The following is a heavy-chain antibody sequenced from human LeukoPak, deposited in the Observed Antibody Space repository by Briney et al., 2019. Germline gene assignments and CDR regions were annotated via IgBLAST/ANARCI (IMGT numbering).Heavy chain of an antibody. J-gene: IGHJ6*03. D-gene: IGHD1-26*01. Sequence: GASVKVSCKASGGTFSSYAISWVRQAPGQGLEWMGGIIPIFGTANYAQKFQGRVTITADESTSTAYIELSSLRSEDTAVYYCARGNEVKVGWYYYYYMDVWGKGTTVTISS. CDR1: GGTFSSYA. CDR2: IIPIFGTA. CDR3: ARGNEVKVGWYYYYYMDV. V-gene: IGHV1-69*13.